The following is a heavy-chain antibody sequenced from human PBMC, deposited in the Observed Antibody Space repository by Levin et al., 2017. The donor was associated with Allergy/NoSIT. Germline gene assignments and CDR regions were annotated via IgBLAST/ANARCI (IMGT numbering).Heavy chain of an antibody. CDR1: GLTFAHYW. CDR2: VNSDGSDT. V-gene: IGHV3-74*01. Sequence: PGGSLRLSCAASGLTFAHYWMHWVRQAPGKGLVWLCRVNSDGSDTVYADSVKGRLTISRDNAKNTLYLQMSSLRAEDTAVYYCATGGNQYFDYWGQGTLVTVSS. D-gene: IGHD2/OR15-2a*01. J-gene: IGHJ4*02. CDR3: ATGGNQYFDY.